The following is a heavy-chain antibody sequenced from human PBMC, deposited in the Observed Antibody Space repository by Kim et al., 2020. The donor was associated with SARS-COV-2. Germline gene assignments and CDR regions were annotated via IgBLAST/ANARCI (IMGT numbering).Heavy chain of an antibody. D-gene: IGHD2-2*02. V-gene: IGHV1-69*06. J-gene: IGHJ6*01. Sequence: SVKVSCKATGGTFRGISWVRLAPGQGLEWMGVIIPLFGTFNYAQQFEGRVTITADKSTNTAYMELSSLRSEDTAIYYCGTGYCSATTCHKGRHDMDVWG. CDR1: GGTFRG. CDR2: IIPLFGTF. CDR3: GTGYCSATTCHKGRHDMDV.